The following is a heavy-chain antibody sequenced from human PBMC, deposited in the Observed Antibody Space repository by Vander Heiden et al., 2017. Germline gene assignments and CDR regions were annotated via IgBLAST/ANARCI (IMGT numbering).Heavy chain of an antibody. CDR2: IYYSGIT. V-gene: IGHV4-39*01. J-gene: IGHJ4*02. D-gene: IGHD3-3*01. CDR3: SRTVGHTARDY. CDR1: GVSISSSSYF. Sequence: QLQLQESGPGLVKPSETLSLTCTVSGVSISSSSYFWGWLRQPPGKGLEWIGNIYYSGITYYNPSLKSRVSISVDTSKNQFSLKLSSVTAADTAVYYCSRTVGHTARDYWGQGTLVTVSS.